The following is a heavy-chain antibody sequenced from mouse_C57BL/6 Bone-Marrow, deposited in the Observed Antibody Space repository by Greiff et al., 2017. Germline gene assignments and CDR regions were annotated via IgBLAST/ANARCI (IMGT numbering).Heavy chain of an antibody. D-gene: IGHD1-1*01. CDR1: GYTFTSYW. J-gene: IGHJ2*01. CDR2: IYPGSGST. CDR3: ARRTTGVAHIDY. V-gene: IGHV1-55*01. Sequence: QVQLQQPGAELVKPGASVKMSCKASGYTFTSYWITWVKQRPGQGLEWIGDIYPGSGSTYYNEKFKSKATLTVDTSSSTAYMQLSSLTSEDSAVYYCARRTTGVAHIDYWGQGTTLTVSS.